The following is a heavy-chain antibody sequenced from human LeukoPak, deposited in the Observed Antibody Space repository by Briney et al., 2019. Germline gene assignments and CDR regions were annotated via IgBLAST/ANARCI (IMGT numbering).Heavy chain of an antibody. V-gene: IGHV3-23*01. CDR3: AKGQGGYYPYCMDV. D-gene: IGHD3-3*01. CDR2: IGGGGRST. Sequence: GGSLRLSCAASGFTFSSYAMSWVRQAPGKGLEWVSAIGGGGRSTYYADSVKGRFTISRDNSKNTLYLQMDSLRAEDTAVYYCAKGQGGYYPYCMDVWGKGTTVTVSS. CDR1: GFTFSSYA. J-gene: IGHJ6*03.